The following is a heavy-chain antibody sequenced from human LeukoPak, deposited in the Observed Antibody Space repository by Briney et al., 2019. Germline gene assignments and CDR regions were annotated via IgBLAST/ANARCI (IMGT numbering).Heavy chain of an antibody. CDR3: AKDLPIVVVIRDAFDI. Sequence: PGRSLRLSCAASGFTFSSYGMHWVRQAPGKGLEWVAVIWYDGSNKYYADSVKGRFTISRDNSKNTLYLQMNSLRAEDTAVYYCAKDLPIVVVIRDAFDIWGQGTMVTVSS. CDR1: GFTFSSYG. D-gene: IGHD2-21*01. J-gene: IGHJ3*02. CDR2: IWYDGSNK. V-gene: IGHV3-33*06.